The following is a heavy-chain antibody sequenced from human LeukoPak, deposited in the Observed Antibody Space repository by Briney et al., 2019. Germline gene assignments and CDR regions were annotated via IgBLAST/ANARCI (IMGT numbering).Heavy chain of an antibody. CDR1: GFTFSDYY. D-gene: IGHD3-22*01. CDR2: ISSSGSTI. V-gene: IGHV3-11*01. CDR3: TTDGSSGYYPLGYFDY. Sequence: PGGSLRLSCAASGFTFSDYYMSWIRQAPGKGLEWVSYISSSGSTIYYADSVKGRFTISRGNAKNSLYLQMNSLKTEDTAVYYCTTDGSSGYYPLGYFDYWGQGTLVTVSS. J-gene: IGHJ4*02.